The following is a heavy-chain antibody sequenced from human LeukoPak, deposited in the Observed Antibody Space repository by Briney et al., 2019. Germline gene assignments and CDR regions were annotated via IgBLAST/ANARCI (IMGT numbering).Heavy chain of an antibody. CDR3: ARDPPYYYGSGSSDY. J-gene: IGHJ4*02. CDR1: GFTVSSNY. Sequence: TGGSLRLSCAASGFTVSSNYMSWVRQAPGKGLEWVSVIYSGGSTYYADSVKGRFTNSRDNSKNTLYLQMNSLRAEDTAVYYCARDPPYYYGSGSSDYWGQGTLVTVSS. V-gene: IGHV3-66*01. CDR2: IYSGGST. D-gene: IGHD3-10*01.